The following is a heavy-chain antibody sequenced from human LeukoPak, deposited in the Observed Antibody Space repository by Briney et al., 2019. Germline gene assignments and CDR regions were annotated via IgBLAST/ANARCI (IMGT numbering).Heavy chain of an antibody. Sequence: GGSLRLSCVASGFTFSSYWMNWARQAPGKGLEWVAGINHNGNVNYYVDSMKGRFTISRDNAKNSLYLQMSNLRAEDTAVYFCARGGGLDVWGQGATVTVSS. J-gene: IGHJ6*02. CDR2: INHNGNVN. D-gene: IGHD3-16*01. V-gene: IGHV3-7*03. CDR1: GFTFSSYW. CDR3: ARGGGLDV.